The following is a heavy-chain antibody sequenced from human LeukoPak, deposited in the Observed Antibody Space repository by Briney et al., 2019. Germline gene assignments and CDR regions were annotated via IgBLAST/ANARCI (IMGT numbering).Heavy chain of an antibody. CDR1: GYTFTSYY. J-gene: IGHJ4*02. CDR2: INPSGGRT. V-gene: IGHV1-46*01. CDR3: ARGPRLSYPLYVD. D-gene: IGHD2-2*02. Sequence: ASVKVSCKASGYTFTSYYMHWVRQAPGQGLEWMGIINPSGGRTSYAQKFQGRVTMTRNTSISTAYMELSSLRSEDTAVYYCARGPRLSYPLYVDWGQGTLVTVSS.